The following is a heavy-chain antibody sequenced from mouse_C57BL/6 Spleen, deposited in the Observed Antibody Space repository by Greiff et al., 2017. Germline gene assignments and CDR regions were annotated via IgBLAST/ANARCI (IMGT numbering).Heavy chain of an antibody. CDR1: GFTFSDFY. V-gene: IGHV7-1*01. CDR2: SRNKANDYTT. Sequence: EVKVVESGGGLVQSGRSLRLSCATSGFTFSDFYMEWVRQAPGKGLEWIAASRNKANDYTTEYSASVKGRFIVSRDTSQSILYLQMNALRAEDTAIYYCARDDGYYSLAYWGQGTLVTVSA. CDR3: ARDDGYYSLAY. D-gene: IGHD2-3*01. J-gene: IGHJ3*01.